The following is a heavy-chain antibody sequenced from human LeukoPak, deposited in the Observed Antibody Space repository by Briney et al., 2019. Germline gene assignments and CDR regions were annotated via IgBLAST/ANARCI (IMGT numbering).Heavy chain of an antibody. CDR3: ARHGALQQWLVKDYFDY. D-gene: IGHD6-19*01. CDR2: IYYSGST. CDR1: GGSISSSSYY. J-gene: IGHJ4*02. V-gene: IGHV4-39*01. Sequence: SETLSLTCTVSGGSISSSSYYWGWIRQPPGKGLEWIGSIYYSGSTYYNPSLKSLVTISVDTSKNQFSLKLSSVTAADTAVYYCARHGALQQWLVKDYFDYWGQGTLVTVSS.